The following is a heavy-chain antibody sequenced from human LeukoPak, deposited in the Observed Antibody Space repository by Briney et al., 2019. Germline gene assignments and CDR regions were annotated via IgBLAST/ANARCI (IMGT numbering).Heavy chain of an antibody. CDR3: ARERPNIVATIIDYYYYGMDV. CDR1: GFTFSSYE. J-gene: IGHJ6*02. D-gene: IGHD5-12*01. V-gene: IGHV3-48*03. CDR2: ISSSGSTI. Sequence: GGSLRLSCAASGFTFSSYEMNWVRQAPGKGLEWVSYISSSGSTIYYADSVKGRFTISRDNAKNSLYLQMNSLRAEDTAVYYCARERPNIVATIIDYYYYGMDVWGQGTTVTVYS.